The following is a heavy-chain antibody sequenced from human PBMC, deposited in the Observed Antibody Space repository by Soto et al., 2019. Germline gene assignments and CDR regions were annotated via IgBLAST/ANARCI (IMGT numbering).Heavy chain of an antibody. CDR1: GFTFSSYG. D-gene: IGHD6-19*01. Sequence: QVQLVESGGGVVQPGRSLRLSCAASGFTFSSYGMHWVRQAPGKGLEWVAVIWYDGSNKYYADSVKGRFNISRDNSKNTLYLHMNSLRAEDTAVYYCARAGIAVAGWVDCWGQGTLVTVSS. CDR3: ARAGIAVAGWVDC. V-gene: IGHV3-33*01. J-gene: IGHJ4*02. CDR2: IWYDGSNK.